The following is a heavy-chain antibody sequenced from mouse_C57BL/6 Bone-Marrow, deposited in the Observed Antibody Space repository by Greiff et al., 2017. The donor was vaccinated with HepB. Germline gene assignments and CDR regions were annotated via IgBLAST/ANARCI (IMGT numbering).Heavy chain of an antibody. J-gene: IGHJ2*01. CDR2: IDPKSGNT. V-gene: IGHV1-81*01. D-gene: IGHD1-1*02. Sequence: QVQLKESGAELVKPGASVKLSCKASGYTFTSYGMSWVKQRTGQGLEWIGVIDPKSGNTYYNEKFKGKATLTADKSSSTAYMALRSLTAEDSAVYCGARSGLYGSYRYFDGWGKGTTVTVSS. CDR1: GYTFTSYG. CDR3: ARSGLYGSYRYFDG.